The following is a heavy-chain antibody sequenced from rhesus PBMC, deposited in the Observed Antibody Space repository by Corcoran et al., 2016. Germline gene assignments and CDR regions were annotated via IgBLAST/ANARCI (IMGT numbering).Heavy chain of an antibody. Sequence: QLQLQESGPGLVKPSETLSVTCAVSGGSISSSYWSWIRQAPGNGLEWIGYIYGSGSNTNYNPSLKSGVTMSVTTSKNQLALRLSAVTAADTAVYFGSSDPRGSGWFDYWGQGVLVTVSS. D-gene: IGHD6-31*01. J-gene: IGHJ4*01. V-gene: IGHV4-169*02. CDR3: SSDPRGSGWFDY. CDR2: IYGSGSNT. CDR1: GGSISSSY.